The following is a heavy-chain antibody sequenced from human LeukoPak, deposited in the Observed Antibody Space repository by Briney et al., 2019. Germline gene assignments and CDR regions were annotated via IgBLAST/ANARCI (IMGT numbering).Heavy chain of an antibody. Sequence: PLGVLRLSCAASGFTVSSNYMSWVRQAPGKGLEWVSVIYSGGSTYYADSVKGRFTISRDNSKNTLHLQMNSLRAEDTAVYYCAKDRNFDFTVDAFDIWGHGTMVTVSS. CDR2: IYSGGST. J-gene: IGHJ3*02. CDR3: AKDRNFDFTVDAFDI. D-gene: IGHD3-3*01. V-gene: IGHV3-66*01. CDR1: GFTVSSNY.